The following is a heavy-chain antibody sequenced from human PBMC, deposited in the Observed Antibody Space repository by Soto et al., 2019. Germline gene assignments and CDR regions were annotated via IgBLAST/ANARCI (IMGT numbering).Heavy chain of an antibody. CDR2: IRSKANGGPT. CDR1: GCSFSDYT. J-gene: IGHJ6*02. CDR3: TTDLDYTIFYDYYGMDV. Sequence: PEGFLRLSSTASGCSFSDYTMRWVRQAPGKGLEWVGFIRSKANGGPTEFAASVKGRFTISRDDSKSIAYLQMNSLKTEDTAVYYCTTDLDYTIFYDYYGMDVWGPVTTVT. D-gene: IGHD4-4*01. V-gene: IGHV3-49*04.